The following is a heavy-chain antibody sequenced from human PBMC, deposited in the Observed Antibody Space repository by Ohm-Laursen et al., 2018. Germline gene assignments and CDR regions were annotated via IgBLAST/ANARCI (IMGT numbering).Heavy chain of an antibody. CDR3: AKARSAVVFAASNH. CDR1: GFTFSDYA. V-gene: IGHV3-23*01. CDR2: ITGRSGNT. D-gene: IGHD2-15*01. Sequence: SLRLSCSASGFTFSDYAMTWVRQAPGRGLEWVSGITGRSGNTYYADSVKGRFTISRDNSKNTLYLQMSSLRPEDTALYYCAKARSAVVFAASNHWGQGALVIVSS. J-gene: IGHJ5*02.